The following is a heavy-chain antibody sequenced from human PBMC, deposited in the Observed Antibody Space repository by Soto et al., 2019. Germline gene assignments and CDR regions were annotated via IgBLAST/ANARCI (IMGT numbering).Heavy chain of an antibody. J-gene: IGHJ3*02. CDR1: GYTFTSSG. Sequence: ASVKVSCKASGYTFTSSGISWVRQAPGQGLEWMGWISAYNGNTNYAQKLQGRVTMTTDTSTSTAYMELRSLRSDDTAVYYCAGPSSTTTHDAFDIWGQGTMVTVSS. V-gene: IGHV1-18*01. D-gene: IGHD2-2*01. CDR2: ISAYNGNT. CDR3: AGPSSTTTHDAFDI.